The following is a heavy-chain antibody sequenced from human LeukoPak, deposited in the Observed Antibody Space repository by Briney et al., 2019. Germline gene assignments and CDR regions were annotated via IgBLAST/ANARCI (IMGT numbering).Heavy chain of an antibody. CDR2: IYYSGST. V-gene: IGHV4-39*01. Sequence: PETLSLTCTVSGGSISSSSYYWGWIRQPPGKGLEWIGSIYYSGSTYYNPSLKSRVTISVDTSKNQFSLKLSSVTAADTAVYYCARRSGSYYNWFDPWGQGTLVTVSS. D-gene: IGHD3-10*01. CDR1: GGSISSSSYY. J-gene: IGHJ5*02. CDR3: ARRSGSYYNWFDP.